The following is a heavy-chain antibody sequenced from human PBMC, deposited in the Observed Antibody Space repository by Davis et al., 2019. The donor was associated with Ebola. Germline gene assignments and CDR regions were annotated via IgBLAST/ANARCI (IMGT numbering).Heavy chain of an antibody. J-gene: IGHJ5*02. CDR3: ARRGTSSWYAGWFDP. Sequence: SETLSLTCTVSGGYISGYYWSWIRQPPGKGLEWIGSIYYSGSTYYNPSLKSRVTISVDTSKNQFSLKLSSVTAADTAMYYCARRGTSSWYAGWFDPWGQGTLVSVTS. D-gene: IGHD6-13*01. CDR2: IYYSGST. CDR1: GGYISGYY. V-gene: IGHV4-59*08.